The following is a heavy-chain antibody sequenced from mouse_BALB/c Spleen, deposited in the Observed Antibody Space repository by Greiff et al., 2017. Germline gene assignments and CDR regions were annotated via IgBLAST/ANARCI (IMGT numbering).Heavy chain of an antibody. J-gene: IGHJ4*01. D-gene: IGHD2-1*01. CDR2: IDPYNGGT. V-gene: IGHV1S135*01. CDR1: GYAFTSYN. Sequence: VQLKESGPELVKPGASVKVSCKASGYAFTSYNMYWVKQSHGKSLEWIGYIDPYNGGTSYNQKFKGKATLTVDKSSSTAYMHLNSLTSEDSAVYYCANCYGNYYAMDYWGQGTSVTVSS. CDR3: ANCYGNYYAMDY.